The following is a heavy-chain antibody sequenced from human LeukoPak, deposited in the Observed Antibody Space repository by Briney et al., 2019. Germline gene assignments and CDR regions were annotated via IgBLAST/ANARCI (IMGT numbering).Heavy chain of an antibody. CDR2: IYSGGST. J-gene: IGHJ4*02. Sequence: GGSLRLSCAASEFSVGSNYMTWVRQAPGKGLEWVSLIYSGGSTYYADSVKGRFTISRDNSKNTLYLQMNSLRAEDTAVYYCATGAVTMVRGVISDWGQGTLVTVSS. CDR3: ATGAVTMVRGVISD. V-gene: IGHV3-66*01. CDR1: EFSVGSNY. D-gene: IGHD3-10*01.